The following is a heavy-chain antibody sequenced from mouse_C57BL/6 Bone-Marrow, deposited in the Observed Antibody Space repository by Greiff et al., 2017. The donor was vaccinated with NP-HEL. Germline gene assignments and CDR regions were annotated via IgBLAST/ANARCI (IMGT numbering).Heavy chain of an antibody. Sequence: QVQLQQPGAELVRPGSSVKLSCKASGYTFPSYWMDWVKQRPGQGLEWIGNIYPSDSETHYNQKFKDKATLTVDKSSSTASMKLSGLTSEDSAVYYCARFSGLAYWGQGTLGTVSA. J-gene: IGHJ3*01. V-gene: IGHV1-61*01. CDR1: GYTFPSYW. CDR3: ARFSGLAY. CDR2: IYPSDSET.